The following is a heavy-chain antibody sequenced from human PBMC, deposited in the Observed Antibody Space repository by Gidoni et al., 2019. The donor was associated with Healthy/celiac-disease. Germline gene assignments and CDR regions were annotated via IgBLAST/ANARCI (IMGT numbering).Heavy chain of an antibody. D-gene: IGHD5-18*01. Sequence: QVQLVQSGAEVKKPGASVKVSCKVSGYTLTELSLHWVRQAPGKGLEWRGGFDPEDGETIYAQKFQGRVTMTEDTSTDTAYMELSSLRSEDTAVYYCATSGYSYGPSAFDIWGQGTMVTVSS. CDR3: ATSGYSYGPSAFDI. V-gene: IGHV1-24*01. J-gene: IGHJ3*02. CDR2: FDPEDGET. CDR1: GYTLTELS.